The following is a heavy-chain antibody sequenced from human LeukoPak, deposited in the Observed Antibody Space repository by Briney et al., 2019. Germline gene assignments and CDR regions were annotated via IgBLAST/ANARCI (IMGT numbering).Heavy chain of an antibody. CDR2: ISSSSSTI. V-gene: IGHV3-48*01. CDR3: AREPGYYDRAPGAFDI. J-gene: IGHJ3*02. D-gene: IGHD3-22*01. CDR1: GFTFSSYS. Sequence: GGSLRLSCAASGFTFSSYSMNWVRQAPGKGLEWVSYISSSSSTIYYADSVKGRFTISRDNAKNSLYLQMNSLRAEDTAVYYCAREPGYYDRAPGAFDIWGQGIMVTVSS.